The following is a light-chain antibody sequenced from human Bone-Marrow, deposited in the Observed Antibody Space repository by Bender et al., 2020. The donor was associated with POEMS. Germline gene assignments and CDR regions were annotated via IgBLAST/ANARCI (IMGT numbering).Light chain of an antibody. CDR3: CSYGGTYYV. J-gene: IGLJ1*01. CDR2: DVS. CDR1: SSDVGVSNS. V-gene: IGLV2-14*01. Sequence: QSALTQPASVSGSPGQSITISCTGTSSDVGVSNSVSWYQQHPGKAPKLMIYDVSNRPSGVANRFSGSKSGNTASLTISGLQADDEADYYCCSYGGTYYVFGTGTKVTVL.